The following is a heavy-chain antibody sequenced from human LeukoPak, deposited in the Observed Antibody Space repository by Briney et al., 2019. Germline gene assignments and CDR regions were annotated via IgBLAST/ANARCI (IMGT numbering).Heavy chain of an antibody. CDR1: GFTFSDFY. CDR2: ISSSGNTK. D-gene: IGHD2-8*01. V-gene: IGHV3-11*01. Sequence: NPGGSLRLSCAASGFTFSDFYMSWIRQAPGKGLEWVSYISSSGNTKYYADSVKGRFTMSRDNAKNSLYLQMDSLRVEDTAVYYCARDLTNGDDAFDIWGQGTMVTVSS. J-gene: IGHJ3*02. CDR3: ARDLTNGDDAFDI.